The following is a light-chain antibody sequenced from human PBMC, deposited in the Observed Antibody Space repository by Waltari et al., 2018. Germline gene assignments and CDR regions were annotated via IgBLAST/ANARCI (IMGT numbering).Light chain of an antibody. Sequence: EIVMTQSPLSLPVTPGETASISCRSSQSLLDTNGFNYVDWYLQKPGQSQKLLIYFGFDRAPGVPDRFCGSGAGTDFTLKISRVEAEDVGVYYCMQGLQTPATFGQGTKLEIK. CDR3: MQGLQTPAT. CDR1: QSLLDTNGFNY. CDR2: FGF. V-gene: IGKV2-28*01. J-gene: IGKJ2*01.